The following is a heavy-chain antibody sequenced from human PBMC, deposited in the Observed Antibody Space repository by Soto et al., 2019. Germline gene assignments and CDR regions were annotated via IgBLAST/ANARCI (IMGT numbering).Heavy chain of an antibody. CDR3: AKDHNRVSWYGWFDP. CDR1: GFTFSSYS. D-gene: IGHD6-13*01. J-gene: IGHJ5*02. Sequence: EVQLLESGGGLVQPGGSLRLSCAASGFTFSSYSMTWVRQAPGKGLEWVSVLSGSGDSTYYAYSVKCRFTFSRDNSKNTLYLQMNSLRADDTAVYYCAKDHNRVSWYGWFDPWGQGTLVIVSS. V-gene: IGHV3-23*01. CDR2: LSGSGDST.